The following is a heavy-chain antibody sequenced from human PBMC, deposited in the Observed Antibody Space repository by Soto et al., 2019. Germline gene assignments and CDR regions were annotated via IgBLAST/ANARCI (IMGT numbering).Heavy chain of an antibody. J-gene: IGHJ6*02. D-gene: IGHD7-27*01. CDR3: ARERRLGIDGMDV. V-gene: IGHV1-8*01. CDR1: GYTFTSDD. Sequence: QVQLVQSGAEVKKPGASVKVSCKASGYTFTSDDINWVRQAPGQGLEWMGWMNRNSGKTGYAQKFQGRVTMTWNTSISTAYMELSSLRSEETAVYYCARERRLGIDGMDVWGQGPTVTVAS. CDR2: MNRNSGKT.